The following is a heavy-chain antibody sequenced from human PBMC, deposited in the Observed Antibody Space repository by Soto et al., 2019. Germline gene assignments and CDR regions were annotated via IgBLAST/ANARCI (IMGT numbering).Heavy chain of an antibody. V-gene: IGHV1-3*01. J-gene: IGHJ4*02. CDR2: INAGNGNT. CDR1: GYTFTSYA. Sequence: QVQLVQSGAEVKKPGASVKVSFKASGYTFTSYAMHWVRQAPGQRLEWMGWINAGNGNTKYSQKFQGRVTITRDTSASTAYMELSSLRSEDTAVYYCASVSLVGGSSSFDYWGQGTLVTVSS. CDR3: ASVSLVGGSSSFDY. D-gene: IGHD1-26*01.